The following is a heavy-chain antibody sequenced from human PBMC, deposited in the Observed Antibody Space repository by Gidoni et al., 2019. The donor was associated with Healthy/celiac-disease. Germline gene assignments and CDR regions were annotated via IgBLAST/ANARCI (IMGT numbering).Heavy chain of an antibody. J-gene: IGHJ6*03. Sequence: QVQLQESGPALVKPSETLSPTCTVPGGSISSYYWSWIRQPPGKGLEWIGYIYYSGSTNYNPSLKSRVTISVDTSKNQFSLKLSSVTAADTAVYYCARSYYYYMDVWGKGTTVTVSS. CDR1: GGSISSYY. CDR3: ARSYYYYMDV. CDR2: IYYSGST. V-gene: IGHV4-59*01.